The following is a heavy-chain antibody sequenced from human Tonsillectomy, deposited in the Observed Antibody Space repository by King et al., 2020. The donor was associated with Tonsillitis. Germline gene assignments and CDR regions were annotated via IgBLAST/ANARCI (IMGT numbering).Heavy chain of an antibody. CDR1: AYTFTSYG. J-gene: IGHJ4*02. CDR2: INPNNGDT. Sequence: QLVQSGGEVKKPGASVKVSCKPSAYTFTSYGISWVRQAPGQGLEWMGWINPNNGDTKLAQKFQGRVTMTTDTSTSTAYMELTSLRSDDTAVYYCARSLGYCANGICFAFDYWGQGTLVTVSS. V-gene: IGHV1-18*04. CDR3: ARSLGYCANGICFAFDY. D-gene: IGHD2-8*01.